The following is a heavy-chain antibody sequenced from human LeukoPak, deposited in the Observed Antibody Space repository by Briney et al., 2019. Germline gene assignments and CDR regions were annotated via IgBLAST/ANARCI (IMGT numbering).Heavy chain of an antibody. J-gene: IGHJ6*02. CDR1: GFTFNNYW. V-gene: IGHV3-7*01. CDR2: IKQDGSEK. D-gene: IGHD6-13*01. CDR3: ARGYFSSSGRGMDV. Sequence: PGGSLRLSCAASGFTFNNYWMSWVRQAPRKGLEWVANIKQDGSEKSYVDSVKGRFTISRDNAKNSLFLQMDSLRAEDTAVYYCARGYFSSSGRGMDVWGQGTTVTVSS.